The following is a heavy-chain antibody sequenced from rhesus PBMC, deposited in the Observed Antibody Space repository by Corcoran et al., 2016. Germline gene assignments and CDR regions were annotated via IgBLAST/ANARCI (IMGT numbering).Heavy chain of an antibody. J-gene: IGHJ2*01. V-gene: IGHV1-111*01. D-gene: IGHD2-33*01. Sequence: EVQLVQSGAEVKKPGASVKISCKASGYTFTDYFLHWVRQAPGKGLEWMGRVEPEHGETGYAQEVQDRVTSTRDTSTDTAYMELSSLRSEDTAVYFCAKPGRGGYFDLWGPGTPITISS. CDR1: GYTFTDYF. CDR2: VEPEHGET. CDR3: AKPGRGGYFDL.